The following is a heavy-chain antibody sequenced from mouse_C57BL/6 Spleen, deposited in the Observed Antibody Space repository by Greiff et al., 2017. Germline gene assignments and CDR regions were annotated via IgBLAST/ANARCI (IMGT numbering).Heavy chain of an antibody. J-gene: IGHJ1*03. CDR1: GFTFSSYA. CDR3: ARDSYYYGSSEYFDV. CDR2: ISDGGSYT. D-gene: IGHD1-1*01. Sequence: EVQRVESGGGLVKPGGSLKLSCAASGFTFSSYAMSWVRQTPEKRLEWVATISDGGSYTYYPDNVKGRFTISRDNAKNNLYLQMSHLKSEDTAMYYCARDSYYYGSSEYFDVWGTGTTVTVSS. V-gene: IGHV5-4*01.